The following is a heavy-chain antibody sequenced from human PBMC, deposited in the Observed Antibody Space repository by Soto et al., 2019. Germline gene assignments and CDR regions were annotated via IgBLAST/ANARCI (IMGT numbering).Heavy chain of an antibody. CDR3: ARRGITMIVVVTPSAY. J-gene: IGHJ4*02. CDR1: GGSISSSSYY. Sequence: SETLSLTCTVSGGSISSSSYYWGWIRQPPGKGLEWIGSIYYSGSTYYNPSLKSRVTISVDTSKNQFSLKLSSVTAADTAVYYCARRGITMIVVVTPSAYWGQGTLVTVSS. CDR2: IYYSGST. D-gene: IGHD3-22*01. V-gene: IGHV4-39*01.